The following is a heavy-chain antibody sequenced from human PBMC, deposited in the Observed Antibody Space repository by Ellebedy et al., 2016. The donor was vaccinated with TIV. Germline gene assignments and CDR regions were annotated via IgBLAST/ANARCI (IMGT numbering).Heavy chain of an antibody. CDR3: ARQGSGYYYGMDV. CDR1: GCSISSYY. Sequence: MPSETLSLTCTVSGCSISSYYWSWIRQPPGKGLEWIGYIYYSGSTNYYPSFKSRVTITVDTSKNQFSLQLSSATAADPAVDYCARQGSGYYYGMDVWGQGTTVTVSS. CDR2: IYYSGST. J-gene: IGHJ6*02. V-gene: IGHV4-59*08.